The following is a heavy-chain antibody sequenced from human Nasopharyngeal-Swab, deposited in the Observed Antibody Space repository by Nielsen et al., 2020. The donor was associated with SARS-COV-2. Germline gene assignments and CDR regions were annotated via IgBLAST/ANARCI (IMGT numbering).Heavy chain of an antibody. CDR3: ARGPELRFLGWPILANYYYYYYMDV. CDR2: ISAYNGNT. Sequence: WVRQAPGQGLEWMGWISAYNGNTNYAQKLQGRVTMTTDTSTSTAYMELRSLRSDDTAVYYCARGPELRFLGWPILANYYYYYYMDVWGKGTTVTVSS. V-gene: IGHV1-18*01. J-gene: IGHJ6*03. D-gene: IGHD3-3*01.